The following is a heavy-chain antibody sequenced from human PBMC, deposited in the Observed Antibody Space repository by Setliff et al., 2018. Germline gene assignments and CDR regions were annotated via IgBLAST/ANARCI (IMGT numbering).Heavy chain of an antibody. J-gene: IGHJ3*02. CDR1: GYTFTNYG. V-gene: IGHV1-18*01. Sequence: ASVKVSCKASGYTFTNYGVSWVRQAPGQGLEWMGWISGYNGKTNYAQKVQGRVSMTTHTSTSTAYMELRSLRSDDTAVYYCARDLDYQYYYDSSGRDAVDIWGQGTRVTVS. D-gene: IGHD3-22*01. CDR2: ISGYNGKT. CDR3: ARDLDYQYYYDSSGRDAVDI.